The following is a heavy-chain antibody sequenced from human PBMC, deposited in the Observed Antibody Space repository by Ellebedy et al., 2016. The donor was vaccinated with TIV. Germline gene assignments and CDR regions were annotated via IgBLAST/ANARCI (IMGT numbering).Heavy chain of an antibody. D-gene: IGHD3-10*01. CDR3: ASRVRGLDGMDV. CDR1: GYTFASYD. Sequence: AASVKVSCKASGYTFASYDISWVRQAPGQGLEWMGWIRGYNGNTNYAQKLQGRVTMTTDTSTSTAYMELRSLRSDDTAVYYCASRVRGLDGMDVWGQGTTVTVSS. J-gene: IGHJ6*02. CDR2: IRGYNGNT. V-gene: IGHV1-18*04.